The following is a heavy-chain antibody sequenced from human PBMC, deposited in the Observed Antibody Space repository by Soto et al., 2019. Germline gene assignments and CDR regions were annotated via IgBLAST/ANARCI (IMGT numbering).Heavy chain of an antibody. V-gene: IGHV3-66*01. J-gene: IGHJ4*02. D-gene: IGHD2-21*02. CDR3: ARALVTTPPRTFDY. CDR2: IHSGGNT. Sequence: PGGSLRLSCAVSGFSVSGTFMNWVRQATGKGLEWVAVIHSGGNTFYGDSVKGRFTISRDNSKNMVYLQMTSLRGDDTAVYFCARALVTTPPRTFDYWXQGTLVTVSS. CDR1: GFSVSGTF.